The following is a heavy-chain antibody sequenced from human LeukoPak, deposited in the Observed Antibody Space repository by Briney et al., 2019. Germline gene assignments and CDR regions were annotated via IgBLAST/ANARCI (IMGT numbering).Heavy chain of an antibody. CDR3: ARSPGYHPGY. V-gene: IGHV4-59*08. Sequence: PSETLSLTCTVSGGSISSYYWSWIRQPPGKGLEWIGYIYYSGSTNYNPSLKSRVTISVDTSKNQFSLKLSSVTAADTAVYYCARSPGYHPGYWGQGTLVTVSS. CDR1: GGSISSYY. CDR2: IYYSGST. D-gene: IGHD2-2*01. J-gene: IGHJ4*02.